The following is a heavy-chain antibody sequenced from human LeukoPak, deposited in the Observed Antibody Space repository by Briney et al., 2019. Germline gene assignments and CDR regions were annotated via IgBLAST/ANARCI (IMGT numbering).Heavy chain of an antibody. Sequence: SVKVSCKASGYTFTSYAISWVRQAPGQGLEWMGGIIPIFGTANYAQKFQGRVTITADESTSTAYMELSSLRSEDTAVYYCASRLDGSSGVYGMDVWGQGTTVTVSS. CDR1: GYTFTSYA. CDR2: IIPIFGTA. V-gene: IGHV1-69*13. CDR3: ASRLDGSSGVYGMDV. J-gene: IGHJ6*02. D-gene: IGHD6-13*01.